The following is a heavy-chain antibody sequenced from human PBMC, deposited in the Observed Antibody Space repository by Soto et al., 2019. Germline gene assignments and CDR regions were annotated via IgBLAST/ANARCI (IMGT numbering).Heavy chain of an antibody. J-gene: IGHJ6*04. V-gene: IGHV3-49*03. Sequence: GGSLRLSCTASGFTFGDYAMSWFRQAPGKGLEWVGFIRSKAYGGTTEYAASVKGRFTISRDDSKSIAYLQMNSLKTEDTAVYYCTSHSGYGLLVRMDVWGKGTTVTVSS. CDR1: GFTFGDYA. D-gene: IGHD5-12*01. CDR3: TSHSGYGLLVRMDV. CDR2: IRSKAYGGTT.